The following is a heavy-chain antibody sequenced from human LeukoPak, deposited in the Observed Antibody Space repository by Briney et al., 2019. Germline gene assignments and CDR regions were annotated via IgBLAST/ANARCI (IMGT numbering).Heavy chain of an antibody. V-gene: IGHV3-64D*06. CDR2: ISNNGYIT. Sequence: PGGSLRLSCSASGFIFSTYAMHWVRQAPGKGLEYVSAISNNGYITYYADSVKGRFTISRDNSKKTLFLQMSSLRAEDTAVYYCAREAEGFSIFDYWGQGTLVTVSS. CDR1: GFIFSTYA. CDR3: AREAEGFSIFDY. D-gene: IGHD3-3*01. J-gene: IGHJ4*02.